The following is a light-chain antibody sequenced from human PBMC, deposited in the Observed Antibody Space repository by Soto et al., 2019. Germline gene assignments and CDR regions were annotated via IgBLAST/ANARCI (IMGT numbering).Light chain of an antibody. Sequence: EIVLTQSPGTLSLSPGERATLSCRASQTVSSSYLAWYQQKPGQAPRLLIYGASTRATGIPGRFSGSASGTDFTLTISRLEPEDFAVYYCQQYGSSQLTFGGGTKVEIK. CDR1: QTVSSSY. J-gene: IGKJ4*01. CDR3: QQYGSSQLT. CDR2: GAS. V-gene: IGKV3-20*01.